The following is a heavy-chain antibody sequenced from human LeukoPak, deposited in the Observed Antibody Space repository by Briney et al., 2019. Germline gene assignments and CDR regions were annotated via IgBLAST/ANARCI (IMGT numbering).Heavy chain of an antibody. CDR2: IHFSGRT. J-gene: IGHJ4*02. D-gene: IGHD1-26*01. CDR1: DASISGYY. Sequence: SETLSLTCTVSDASISGYYWSWIRQHPGKGLEWIGSIHFSGRTNYNPSLRSRVTISVDTSKHQLSLKLSSVTAADTAVYYCARDLGGIYFDYWGQGTLVTVSS. CDR3: ARDLGGIYFDY. V-gene: IGHV4-59*01.